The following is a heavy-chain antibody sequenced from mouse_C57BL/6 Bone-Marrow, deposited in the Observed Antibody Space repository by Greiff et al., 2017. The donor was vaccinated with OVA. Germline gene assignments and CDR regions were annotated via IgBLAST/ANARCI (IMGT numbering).Heavy chain of an antibody. J-gene: IGHJ4*01. CDR1: GFTFSDYG. D-gene: IGHD3-2*02. CDR3: ARGGQLRDYYAMDY. Sequence: EVQLQQSGGGLVQPGGSLKLSCAASGFTFSDYGMAWVRQAPRKGPEWVAFISNLAYSIYYADTVTGRFTISRENAKNTLYLEMSSLRSEDTAMYYCARGGQLRDYYAMDYWGQGTSVTVSS. V-gene: IGHV5-15*01. CDR2: ISNLAYSI.